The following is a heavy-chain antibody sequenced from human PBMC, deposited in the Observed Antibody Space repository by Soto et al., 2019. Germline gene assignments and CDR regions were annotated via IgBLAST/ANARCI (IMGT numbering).Heavy chain of an antibody. D-gene: IGHD7-27*01. V-gene: IGHV4-59*11. CDR2: IYYSGST. CDR1: GGSINNHY. CDR3: ARANWFFDY. J-gene: IGHJ4*02. Sequence: QVQLQESGPGLVKPSETLSLTCTVSGGSINNHYWSWIRQPPGQGLEWIGYIYYSGSTNYNPSLKSRVTMALDTSKNQFSLKLSSLTAADTAIYYCARANWFFDYWGQGTLVTVSS.